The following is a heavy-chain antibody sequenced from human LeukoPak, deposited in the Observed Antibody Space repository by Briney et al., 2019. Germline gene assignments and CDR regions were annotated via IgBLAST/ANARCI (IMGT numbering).Heavy chain of an antibody. CDR2: IYSGGST. CDR1: GFTVSSNY. J-gene: IGHJ6*04. V-gene: IGHV3-53*01. D-gene: IGHD3-10*01. Sequence: PGGSLRLSCAASGFTVSSNYMSWVRQAPGKGLEWVSVIYSGGSTYYADSVEGRFTISRDNSKNTLYLQMNSLRAEDTAVYYCARDLTMVRGVLGVWGKGTTVTVSS. CDR3: ARDLTMVRGVLGV.